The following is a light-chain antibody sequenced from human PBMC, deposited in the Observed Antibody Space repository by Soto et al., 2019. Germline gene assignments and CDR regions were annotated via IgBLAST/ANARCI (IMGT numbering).Light chain of an antibody. Sequence: DIQMTQSPSTVSASVGDRVTVTCRASQSISSWLAWYQQKPGEAPKVLIYKASSLERGVPSRFSGSGSGTEFTLTISSLQPDDFATYYCQQYNSYTWTFGQGTKVDIK. J-gene: IGKJ1*01. CDR2: KAS. CDR1: QSISSW. V-gene: IGKV1-5*03. CDR3: QQYNSYTWT.